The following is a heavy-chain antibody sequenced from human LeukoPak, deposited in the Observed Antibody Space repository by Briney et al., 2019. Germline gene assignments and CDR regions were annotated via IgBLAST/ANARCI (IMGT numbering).Heavy chain of an antibody. J-gene: IGHJ5*02. CDR1: GFTFSSYS. CDR3: ARDRGNWFDP. V-gene: IGHV3-21*01. Sequence: RSGGALRLSCAASGFTFSSYSMNWVRQAPGKGLEWVSSISSSSSYIYYADSVKGRFTISRDNAKNSLYLQMNSLRVEDTAVYYCARDRGNWFDPWGQGTLVTVSS. CDR2: ISSSSSYI.